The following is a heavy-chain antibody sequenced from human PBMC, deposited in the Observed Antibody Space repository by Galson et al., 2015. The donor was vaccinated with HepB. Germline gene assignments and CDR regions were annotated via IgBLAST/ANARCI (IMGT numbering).Heavy chain of an antibody. J-gene: IGHJ6*02. D-gene: IGHD2-15*01. Sequence: SLRLSCAASGFTFSDYYMSWIRQAPGKGLEWVSYISSSSSYTNYADSVKGRFTISRDNAKNSLYLQMNSLRAEDTAVYYCAREEVVVAATRAFYYYYGMDVWGQGTTVTVSS. CDR3: AREEVVVAATRAFYYYYGMDV. CDR1: GFTFSDYY. V-gene: IGHV3-11*06. CDR2: ISSSSSYT.